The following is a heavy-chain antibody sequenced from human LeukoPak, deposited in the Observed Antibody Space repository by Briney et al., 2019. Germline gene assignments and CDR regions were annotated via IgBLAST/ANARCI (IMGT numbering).Heavy chain of an antibody. V-gene: IGHV3-21*01. Sequence: GGSLRLSCAASGFTFSSYSMNWVRQAPGKGLEWVSSISSSSSYIYYADSVKGRFTISRDNAKNSLYLQMNSLRAEDTAVYYCARDNRYGSGSYSHFDYWGQGTLVTVSS. CDR1: GFTFSSYS. J-gene: IGHJ4*02. CDR3: ARDNRYGSGSYSHFDY. CDR2: ISSSSSYI. D-gene: IGHD3-10*01.